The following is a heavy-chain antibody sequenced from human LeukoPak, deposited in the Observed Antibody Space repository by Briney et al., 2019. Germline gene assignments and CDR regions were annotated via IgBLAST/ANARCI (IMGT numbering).Heavy chain of an antibody. J-gene: IGHJ2*01. CDR3: ARAVICSSTPHPGRCFDL. CDR1: GGTFSSYA. Sequence: SVKVPCKASGGTFSSYAISWVRQAPGQGLEWMGGIIPIFGTANYAQKFQGRVTITTDESTSTAYMELSSLRSEDTAVYYCARAVICSSTPHPGRCFDLWGRGTLVTVSS. D-gene: IGHD2-2*01. V-gene: IGHV1-69*05. CDR2: IIPIFGTA.